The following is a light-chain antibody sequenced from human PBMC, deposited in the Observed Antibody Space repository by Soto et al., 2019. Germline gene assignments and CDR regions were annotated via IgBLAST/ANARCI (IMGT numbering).Light chain of an antibody. CDR2: DAS. CDR1: QSVSSY. J-gene: IGKJ5*01. CDR3: QQRSKWPPIT. Sequence: EIVLTQSPVTLSLSPGERATLSCRASQSVSSYLAWYQQKPGQAPRLLIYDASNRATDIPARFSGGGSGTDFTLTIDNLEPEDFAIYYCQQRSKWPPITFGQGTRLEIK. V-gene: IGKV3-11*01.